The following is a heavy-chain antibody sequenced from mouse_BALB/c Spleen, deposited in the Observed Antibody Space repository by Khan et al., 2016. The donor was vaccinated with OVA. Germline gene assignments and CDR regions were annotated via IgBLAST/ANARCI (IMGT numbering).Heavy chain of an antibody. CDR1: GFSLTGYG. J-gene: IGHJ4*01. CDR3: ARAYYANYREAMDY. V-gene: IGHV2-6-7*01. Sequence: QVQLKESGPGPVAPSQSLSITCTVSGFSLTGYGVNWVRQPPGKGLEWLGMIWGDGSTDYNSALKSRLSISKDNSKSQVCLKMNRLQTDAAARYYCARAYYANYREAMDYWGQGTSVTVSS. D-gene: IGHD2-10*01. CDR2: IWGDGST.